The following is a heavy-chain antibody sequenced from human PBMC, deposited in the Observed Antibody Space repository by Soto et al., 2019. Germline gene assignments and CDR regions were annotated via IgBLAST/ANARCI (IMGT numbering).Heavy chain of an antibody. CDR3: ARSRTPNWFDP. CDR1: GFTFSSYS. J-gene: IGHJ5*02. CDR2: ISSSSSYI. Sequence: EVQLVESGGGLVKPGGSLRLSCAASGFTFSSYSMNWVRQAPGKGLEWVSSISSSSSYIYYADSVKGRFTISRDNAKNSLYLQMNGLRAEDTAVYYCARSRTPNWFDPWGQGTLVTVSS. V-gene: IGHV3-21*01.